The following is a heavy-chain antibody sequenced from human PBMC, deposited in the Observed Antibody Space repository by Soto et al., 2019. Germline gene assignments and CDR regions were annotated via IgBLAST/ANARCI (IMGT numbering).Heavy chain of an antibody. J-gene: IGHJ4*02. CDR3: AHRVLRTVFGLVTTTAIYFDF. Sequence: QITLNESGPTQVKPRQTLTLTCTFSGFSLTTSGVGVGWIRQSPGKAPEWLARIYWDDDKRYSPSLKSRLTITKETSKNQVVLTMADLDPADTATYYCAHRVLRTVFGLVTTTAIYFDFWGQGTPVAVSS. V-gene: IGHV2-5*02. CDR1: GFSLTTSGVG. D-gene: IGHD3-3*01. CDR2: IYWDDDK.